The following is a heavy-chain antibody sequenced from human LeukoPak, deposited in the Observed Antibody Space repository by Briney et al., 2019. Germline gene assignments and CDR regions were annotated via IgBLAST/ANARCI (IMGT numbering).Heavy chain of an antibody. CDR1: GFTFTTYW. Sequence: GGSLRLSCAASGFTFTTYWMSWVRQLPGKGLEWVANINQDGTEKYYVDSVKGRFTISRDNAKNTLYLQMNSLRAEDTAVYYCASPPARNYYDSSGPYQFDYWGQGTLVTVSS. D-gene: IGHD3-22*01. V-gene: IGHV3-7*03. CDR2: INQDGTEK. CDR3: ASPPARNYYDSSGPYQFDY. J-gene: IGHJ4*02.